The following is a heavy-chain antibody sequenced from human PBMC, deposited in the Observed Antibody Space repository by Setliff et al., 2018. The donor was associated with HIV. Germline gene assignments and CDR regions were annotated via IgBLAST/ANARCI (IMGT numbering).Heavy chain of an antibody. CDR3: ARSMGFKATTRLDF. Sequence: GESLKISCQASGYSFTTLWIAWVRQMPGKGLEWMGMVFPGDSDTRYSPSFQGQVSMSADKSINTAYLQWSSLKASDTAVYYCARSMGFKATTRLDFWGPGTLVTSPQ. CDR1: GYSFTTLW. D-gene: IGHD3-10*01. J-gene: IGHJ4*02. CDR2: VFPGDSDT. V-gene: IGHV5-51*01.